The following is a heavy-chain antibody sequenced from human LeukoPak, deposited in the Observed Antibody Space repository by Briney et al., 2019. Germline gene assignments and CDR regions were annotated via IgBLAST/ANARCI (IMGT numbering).Heavy chain of an antibody. CDR1: GFTFSSYE. Sequence: GGSLRLSCAASGFTFSSYEMNWVRQAPGKGLEWVSYISSSGSTIYYADSVKGRFTISRENAKNSLYLQMNSLRAEDTAVYYCARDPPYYDSSGYYFDAWGSPGYWGQGTLVTVSS. D-gene: IGHD3-22*01. V-gene: IGHV3-48*03. CDR2: ISSSGSTI. CDR3: ARDPPYYDSSGYYFDAWGSPGY. J-gene: IGHJ4*02.